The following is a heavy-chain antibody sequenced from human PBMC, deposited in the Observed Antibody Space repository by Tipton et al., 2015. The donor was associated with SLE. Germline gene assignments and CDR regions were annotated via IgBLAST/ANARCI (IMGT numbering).Heavy chain of an antibody. Sequence: SLRLSCAASGFTFSSYWMSWVRQAPGKGLEWVANIKQDGSEKYYVDSVKGRFTISRDNAKNSLYLQMNSLRAEDTAVYYCARVSLYSNSWYHYFDYWGQGTLVTVSS. D-gene: IGHD6-13*01. J-gene: IGHJ4*02. CDR2: IKQDGSEK. CDR3: ARVSLYSNSWYHYFDY. CDR1: GFTFSSYW. V-gene: IGHV3-7*01.